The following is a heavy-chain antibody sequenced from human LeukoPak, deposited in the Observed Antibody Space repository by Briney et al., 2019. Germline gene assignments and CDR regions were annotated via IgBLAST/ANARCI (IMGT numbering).Heavy chain of an antibody. D-gene: IGHD1-26*01. CDR2: INNRGNYI. CDR1: GFTFSTYT. J-gene: IGHJ4*02. CDR3: TREDGLVGANSAFDF. Sequence: GGSLRLSCAASGFTFSTYTMNWVRQAPGKGLEWVSSINNRGNYIYYTESVRGRFTISRDNANNSLYLQMNSLRAEDTALYYCTREDGLVGANSAFDFWGQGILVTVSS. V-gene: IGHV3-21*01.